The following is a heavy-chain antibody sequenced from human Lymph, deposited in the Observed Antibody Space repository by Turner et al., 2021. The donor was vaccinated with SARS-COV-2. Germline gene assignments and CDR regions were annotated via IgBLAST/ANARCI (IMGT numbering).Heavy chain of an antibody. D-gene: IGHD1-26*01. CDR1: GFTFDDYA. CDR2: INWSGGSI. CDR3: AKDLAGTYYSSFDY. V-gene: IGHV3-9*01. Sequence: EVQLVESGGGLVQPGRSLRLPCAASGFTFDDYAMHWVRQAPGKGLEWVSGINWSGGSIAYADSVKGRFTISRDNPKNSLYLQMNSLRAEDTAFYYCAKDLAGTYYSSFDYWGQGTLVTVSS. J-gene: IGHJ4*02.